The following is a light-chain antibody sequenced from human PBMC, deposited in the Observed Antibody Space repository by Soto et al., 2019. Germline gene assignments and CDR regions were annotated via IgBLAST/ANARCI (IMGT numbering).Light chain of an antibody. J-gene: IGKJ4*01. Sequence: AIRMTQSPSSLSASTGDRVTITCRASQGISSYLAWYQQKPGKAPKLLIYAASTLQSGVPSRFSGSGSGTDCTLTISCLQSEDFATYYCHQYYSYPLTFGGGTKVEIK. CDR2: AAS. CDR1: QGISSY. CDR3: HQYYSYPLT. V-gene: IGKV1-8*01.